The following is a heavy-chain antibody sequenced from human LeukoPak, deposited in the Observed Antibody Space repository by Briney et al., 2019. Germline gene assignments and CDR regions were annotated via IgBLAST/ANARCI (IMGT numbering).Heavy chain of an antibody. V-gene: IGHV3-74*01. J-gene: IGHJ5*02. CDR1: GFTFSSYW. D-gene: IGHD5-18*01. CDR2: INSDGSST. Sequence: PGGSLRLSCAASGFTFSSYWMHWVRQAPGKGLVWVSRINSDGSSTSYADSVKGRFTISRDNAKNTLYLQMNSLRAEDTAVYYCAIGGYSYGIPGSWFDPWGQGTLVTVSS. CDR3: AIGGYSYGIPGSWFDP.